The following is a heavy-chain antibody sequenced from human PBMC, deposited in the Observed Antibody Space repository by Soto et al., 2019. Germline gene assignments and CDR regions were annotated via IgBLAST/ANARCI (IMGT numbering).Heavy chain of an antibody. Sequence: SLRLSCAASGFTFSSYGMHWVRQAPGKGLEWVAVISYDGSNKYYADSVKGRFTISRDNSKNTLYLQMNSLRAEDTAVYYCAKDRGYSSSWYYFDYWGQGTLVTVSS. CDR3: AKDRGYSSSWYYFDY. D-gene: IGHD6-13*01. J-gene: IGHJ4*02. CDR2: ISYDGSNK. V-gene: IGHV3-30*18. CDR1: GFTFSSYG.